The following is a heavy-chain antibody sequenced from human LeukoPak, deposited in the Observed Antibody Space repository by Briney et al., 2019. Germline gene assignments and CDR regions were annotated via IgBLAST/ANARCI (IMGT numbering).Heavy chain of an antibody. D-gene: IGHD1-26*01. V-gene: IGHV3-7*01. Sequence: GGSLRLSCAASGFTFSTYSMNWVRQAPGKGLEWVANIKQDGSEKNYVDSVKGRFIISRDNAKNSLCLQMNSLRAEDTAVYYCARDSAFWVGAVHDAFDIWGQGTLVTVSS. J-gene: IGHJ3*02. CDR2: IKQDGSEK. CDR1: GFTFSTYS. CDR3: ARDSAFWVGAVHDAFDI.